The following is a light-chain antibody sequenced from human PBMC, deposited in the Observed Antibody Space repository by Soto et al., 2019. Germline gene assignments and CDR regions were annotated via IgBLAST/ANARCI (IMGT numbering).Light chain of an antibody. CDR2: WAS. CDR1: HSVFYSSNNKNN. Sequence: DIVMTQSPDSLALSLGARATINCRSSHSVFYSSNNKNNLAWYQQKPGQPPKLLISWASTRESGVPDRFSGSVFGTDFALTISSLQAEDVAVYYCQQYFTTPPTFGGGTKVEIK. CDR3: QQYFTTPPT. J-gene: IGKJ4*01. V-gene: IGKV4-1*01.